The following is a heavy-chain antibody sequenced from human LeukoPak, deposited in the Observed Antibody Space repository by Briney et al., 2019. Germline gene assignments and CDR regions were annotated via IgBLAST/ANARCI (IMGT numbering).Heavy chain of an antibody. CDR1: GFTFSSYS. CDR2: ISSSSSYI. J-gene: IGHJ6*03. D-gene: IGHD2-2*01. CDR3: ARTRYCSTTSCHGDMDV. V-gene: IGHV3-21*01. Sequence: GGSLRLSCAASGFTFSSYSMNWVRQAPGKGLEWVSSISSSSSYIYYAGSVKGRFTISRDNAKNSLYLQMNSLRAEDTAVYYCARTRYCSTTSCHGDMDVWGKGTTVTVSS.